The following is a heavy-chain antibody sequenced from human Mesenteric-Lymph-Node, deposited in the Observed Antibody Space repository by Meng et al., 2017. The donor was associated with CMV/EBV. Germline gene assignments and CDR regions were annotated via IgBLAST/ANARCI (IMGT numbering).Heavy chain of an antibody. J-gene: IGHJ4*02. D-gene: IGHD3-10*01. V-gene: IGHV7-4-1*02. Sequence: CKAAGYTFTSYAINWVRQAPGQGLEWMGWINTNTGNPSYAQGFTGRFVFSLDTSVSTAYLQISSLKAKDTAVYYCARGMVRGVIISGYWGQGTLVTVSS. CDR1: GYTFTSYA. CDR2: INTNTGNP. CDR3: ARGMVRGVIISGY.